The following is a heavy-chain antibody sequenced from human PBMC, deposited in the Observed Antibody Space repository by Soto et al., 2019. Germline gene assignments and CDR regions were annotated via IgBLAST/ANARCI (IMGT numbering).Heavy chain of an antibody. J-gene: IGHJ4*02. CDR1: GFTFSSYS. CDR3: ARESTVTTGFY. Sequence: EVQLVESGGGLVKPGGSLRLSCAASGFTFSSYSMNWVRQAPGKGLEWVSSISSSSSYIYYADSVKGRFTISRDNAKNSLYLQMNSLRAADTAVYYCARESTVTTGFYWGQGTLVTVSS. D-gene: IGHD4-17*01. V-gene: IGHV3-21*01. CDR2: ISSSSSYI.